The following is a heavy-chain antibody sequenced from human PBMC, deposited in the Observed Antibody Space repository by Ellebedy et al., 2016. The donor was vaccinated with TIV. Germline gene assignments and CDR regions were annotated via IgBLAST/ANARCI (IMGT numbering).Heavy chain of an antibody. V-gene: IGHV2-5*01. CDR2: IYGNDAK. D-gene: IGHD4-17*01. CDR1: GFSLSTNAVS. Sequence: SGPTLVKPTQTLTLTCTFSGFSLSTNAVSVGWVRQPPGRAPEWLTFIYGNDAKRYSPSLKSRLTITKDTSKNQVVLTLTNMDPVDTATYYCVHRTTVTSVDYWGQGTLVTVSS. J-gene: IGHJ4*02. CDR3: VHRTTVTSVDY.